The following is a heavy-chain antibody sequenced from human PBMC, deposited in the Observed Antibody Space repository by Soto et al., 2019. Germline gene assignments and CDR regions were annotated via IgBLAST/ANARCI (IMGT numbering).Heavy chain of an antibody. D-gene: IGHD3-22*01. J-gene: IGHJ3*02. V-gene: IGHV3-7*04. CDR3: ARGDYFDTSGHFSDAFDI. CDR1: GFTFSTYW. Sequence: EVQLVESGGGLVQPGGSLRLSCRASGFTFSTYWMSWVSQAPGKGLEWVANIKPDGSEKWYVDSVKGRFTISRDNAKNSLYLQMISLRAEDTAVYYCARGDYFDTSGHFSDAFDIWGQGTMVTVSS. CDR2: IKPDGSEK.